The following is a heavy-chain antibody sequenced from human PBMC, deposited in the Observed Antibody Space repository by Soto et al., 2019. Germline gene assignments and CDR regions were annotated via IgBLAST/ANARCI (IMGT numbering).Heavy chain of an antibody. CDR2: ILANGDR. D-gene: IGHD2-15*01. CDR3: TGHGGYSY. V-gene: IGHV3-23*01. J-gene: IGHJ4*02. Sequence: EVQLLESGGGLVQSGASLRLSCAATGFTLGTNGMSWVRQAPGKGLEWVSSILANGDRYYADSLKGRFTISRDNSKNTLFLQLNSLGAEDTSLYYCTGHGGYSYLGQGTLVTVSS. CDR1: GFTLGTNG.